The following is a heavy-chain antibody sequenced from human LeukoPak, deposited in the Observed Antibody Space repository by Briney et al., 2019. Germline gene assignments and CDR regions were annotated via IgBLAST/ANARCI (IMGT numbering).Heavy chain of an antibody. J-gene: IGHJ5*02. D-gene: IGHD6-6*01. V-gene: IGHV3-23*01. CDR3: ARRIAARRSNWFDP. CDR1: GFTFSSYA. CDR2: ISVSGGRT. Sequence: GGSLRLSCTASGFTFSSYAMSWVRQAPGKGLEWVSGISVSGGRTDYADSVKGRFTISRDNAKNTLYLQMNSLRAEDTAVYYCARRIAARRSNWFDPWGQGTLVTVSS.